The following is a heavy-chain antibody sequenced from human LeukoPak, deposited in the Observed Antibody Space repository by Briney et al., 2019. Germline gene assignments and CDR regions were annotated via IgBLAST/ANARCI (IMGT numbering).Heavy chain of an antibody. D-gene: IGHD3-22*01. CDR2: ISVRSNYI. J-gene: IGHJ4*02. CDR3: VRLRRNSDTSGFYYYYDF. V-gene: IGHV3-21*01. CDR1: GYTFSSYS. Sequence: PGGSLRLSCVASGYTFSSYSINWVRHAPGKGLEWVSSISVRSNYIYYADSVRGRFSISRDDARDSLYLQMNSPRAEDTAVYFCVRLRRNSDTSGFYYYYDFWGQGTLVTVSP.